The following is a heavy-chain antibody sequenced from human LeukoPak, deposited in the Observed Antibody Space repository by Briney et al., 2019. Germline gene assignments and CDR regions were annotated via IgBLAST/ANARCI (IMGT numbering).Heavy chain of an antibody. CDR1: GFTFSGSA. V-gene: IGHV3-73*01. CDR2: IRSKANSYAT. D-gene: IGHD6-6*01. J-gene: IGHJ4*02. Sequence: GGSLRLSCAASGFTFSGSAMHWVRQASGKGLEWVGRIRSKANSYATAYAASVKGRFTISRDNSKNTAYLQMNSLKTEDTAVYYCTRQTPYSSSSDWGQGTLVTVSS. CDR3: TRQTPYSSSSD.